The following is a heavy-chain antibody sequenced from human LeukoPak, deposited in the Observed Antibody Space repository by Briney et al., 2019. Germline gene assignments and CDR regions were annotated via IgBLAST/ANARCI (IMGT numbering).Heavy chain of an antibody. Sequence: PGGSLRLSCAASGFTFSSYWMHWVREAPGKGLVWVSRINSDGSSTSYADSVKGRFTISRDNAKNTLYLQMNSLRAEDTAVYYCARVGRELTIDYWGQGTQVTVCS. CDR1: GFTFSSYW. CDR2: INSDGSST. V-gene: IGHV3-74*01. D-gene: IGHD1-26*01. J-gene: IGHJ4*02. CDR3: ARVGRELTIDY.